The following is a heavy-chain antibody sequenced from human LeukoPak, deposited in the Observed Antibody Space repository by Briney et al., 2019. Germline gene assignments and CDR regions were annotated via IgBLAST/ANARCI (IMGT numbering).Heavy chain of an antibody. CDR2: IYYSGST. D-gene: IGHD3-16*01. J-gene: IGHJ5*02. V-gene: IGHV4-39*07. CDR3: ARVGGPGGNWFDP. Sequence: SETLSLTCTVSGGSISSSSYYWAWIRQPPGKGLEWIGSIYYSGSTYYNPSLKGRVTISVDTSKNQFSLKLSSVTAADTAVYYCARVGGPGGNWFDPWGQGALVTVSS. CDR1: GGSISSSSYY.